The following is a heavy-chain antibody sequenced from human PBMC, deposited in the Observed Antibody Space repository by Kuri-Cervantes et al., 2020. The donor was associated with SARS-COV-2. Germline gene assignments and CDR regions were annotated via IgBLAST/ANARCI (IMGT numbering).Heavy chain of an antibody. CDR2: ISSNGETT. Sequence: LSLTCAASGFTFSSYAMHWVRQAPGKGLEYVSAISSNGETTYYADSVKGRFIISRDNSKNTLFLQMSGLRTEDTAVYFCVTRGGSEAFDVWGQGTMVTVSS. D-gene: IGHD1-1*01. CDR1: GFTFSSYA. V-gene: IGHV3-64D*06. J-gene: IGHJ3*01. CDR3: VTRGGSEAFDV.